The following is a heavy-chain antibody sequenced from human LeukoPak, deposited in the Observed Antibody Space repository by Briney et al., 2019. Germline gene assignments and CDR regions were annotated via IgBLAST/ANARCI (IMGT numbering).Heavy chain of an antibody. J-gene: IGHJ4*02. CDR1: GFTFSLYS. V-gene: IGHV3-21*01. CDR3: ARDPAMVRGVIITSPDY. D-gene: IGHD3-10*01. Sequence: GGSLRLSCATSGFTFSLYSMNWVRQAPGKGLEWVSSISVDGSRIYYADSVKGRFTISRDTAKNSVYLQMNSLRAEDTAVYYCARDPAMVRGVIITSPDYWGQGTLVTVSS. CDR2: ISVDGSRI.